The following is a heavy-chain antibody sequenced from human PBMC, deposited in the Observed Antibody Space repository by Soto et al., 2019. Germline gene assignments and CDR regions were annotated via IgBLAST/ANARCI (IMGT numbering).Heavy chain of an antibody. CDR2: IMPIFGTA. Sequence: QVQLVQSGAEVKKPGSSVKVSCKASGGTFSSYAISWVRQAPGQGLEWMGGIMPIFGTANYAQKFQGRVTITADKSTSTAYMELSSLRSEDTAVYYCARDPRQRYCSSTSCSFQGYYYYYGIDVWGQGTTVTVSS. D-gene: IGHD2-2*01. J-gene: IGHJ6*02. V-gene: IGHV1-69*06. CDR1: GGTFSSYA. CDR3: ARDPRQRYCSSTSCSFQGYYYYYGIDV.